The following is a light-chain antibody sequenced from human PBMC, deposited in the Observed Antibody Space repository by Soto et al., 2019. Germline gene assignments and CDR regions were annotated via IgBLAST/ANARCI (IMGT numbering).Light chain of an antibody. CDR2: DAS. V-gene: IGKV3-11*01. J-gene: IGKJ1*01. CDR3: QQRSNWPRT. CDR1: QSVSSF. Sequence: EIVLTQSPGPLSLSPGERATLSCRASQSVSSFLAWYQQKPGQAPKLLIYDASNRATDIPARFSGSGSGTDFTLTISSLEPEDFAIYYCQQRSNWPRTFGQGTKVEIK.